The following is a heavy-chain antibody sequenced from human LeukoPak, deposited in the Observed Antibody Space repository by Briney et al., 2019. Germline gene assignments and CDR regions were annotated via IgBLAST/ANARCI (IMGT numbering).Heavy chain of an antibody. V-gene: IGHV4-34*01. CDR3: ARGRGDYNWFDP. CDR1: GGSFSGYY. J-gene: IGHJ5*02. D-gene: IGHD2-21*02. CDR2: INHSGST. Sequence: SETLSLTCAVYGGSFSGYYWSWIRQPPGKGLEWIGEINHSGSTNYNPSLKSRVTISVDTSKNQFSLKLSSVTAADTAVYYCARGRGDYNWFDPWGQGTLVTVSS.